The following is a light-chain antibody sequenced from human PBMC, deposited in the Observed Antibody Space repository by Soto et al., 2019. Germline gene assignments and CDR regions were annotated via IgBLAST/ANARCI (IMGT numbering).Light chain of an antibody. J-gene: IGLJ3*02. CDR3: SSYTTSSTHWV. CDR2: EVT. V-gene: IGLV2-14*01. CDR1: SSDVGGYNY. Sequence: QSALTQPASVSGSPGQSITMSGTGTSSDVGGYNYVSWYQQRPGKAPKLMIYEVTNRPSGLSNRFSGSKSGNTASLTISGLQAEDEADYYCSSYTTSSTHWVFGGGTKLTVL.